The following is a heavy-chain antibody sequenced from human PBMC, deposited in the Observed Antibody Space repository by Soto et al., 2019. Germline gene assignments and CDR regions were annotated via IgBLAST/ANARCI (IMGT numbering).Heavy chain of an antibody. V-gene: IGHV4-31*03. CDR2: IYYSGST. CDR1: GGSISSGGYY. Sequence: TLSLTCTVSGGSISSGGYYWSWIRQHPGKGLEWIGYIYYSGSTYYNPSLKSRVTISVDTSKNQFSLKLSSVTAADTAVYYCARDRCSGGSCPYGMDVWGQGTTVTVSS. J-gene: IGHJ6*02. D-gene: IGHD2-15*01. CDR3: ARDRCSGGSCPYGMDV.